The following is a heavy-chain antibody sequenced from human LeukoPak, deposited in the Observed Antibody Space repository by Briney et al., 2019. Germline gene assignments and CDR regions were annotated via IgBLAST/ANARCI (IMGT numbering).Heavy chain of an antibody. CDR3: SRTTVTTFWFDP. V-gene: IGHV3-23*01. D-gene: IGHD4-17*01. CDR2: ISGSGGST. CDR1: GFTFSSYA. J-gene: IGHJ5*02. Sequence: GGSLRLSCAASGFTFSSYAMSWVRQAPGKGLEWVSAISGSGGSTYYADSVKGRFTISRDNSKNTLYLQMNSLRAEDTAVYYCSRTTVTTFWFDPWGQGTLVTVSS.